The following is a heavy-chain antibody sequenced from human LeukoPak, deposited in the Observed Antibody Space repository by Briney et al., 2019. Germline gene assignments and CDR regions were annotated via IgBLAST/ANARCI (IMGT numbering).Heavy chain of an antibody. J-gene: IGHJ4*02. V-gene: IGHV3-30*18. Sequence: PGGSLRLSCAASGFTFSSYGMHWVRQAPGKGLEWVAVISYDGSNKYYADSVKGRFTISRDNSKNTLYLQMNSLRVEDTAVYYCAKDDSGDGVYWGQGTLVTVPS. D-gene: IGHD2-21*01. CDR1: GFTFSSYG. CDR2: ISYDGSNK. CDR3: AKDDSGDGVY.